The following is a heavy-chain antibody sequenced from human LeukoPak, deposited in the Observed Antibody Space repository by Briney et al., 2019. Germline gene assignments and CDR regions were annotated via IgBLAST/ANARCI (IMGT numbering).Heavy chain of an antibody. CDR1: GYTFTSYY. Sequence: ASVKVSCKASGYTFTSYYMHWVRQAPGQVLEWLGIINPSAGSTSYARKFQGRVTMTRDTSTSTVNMDLSSLRSEDTAVYYCARGYGGISDAFDIWGQGTLVTVSS. CDR2: INPSAGST. J-gene: IGHJ3*02. CDR3: ARGYGGISDAFDI. V-gene: IGHV1-46*01. D-gene: IGHD4-23*01.